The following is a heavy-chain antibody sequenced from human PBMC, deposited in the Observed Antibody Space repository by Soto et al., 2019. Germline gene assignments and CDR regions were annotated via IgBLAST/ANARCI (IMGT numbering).Heavy chain of an antibody. V-gene: IGHV3-48*02. J-gene: IGHJ6*02. CDR2: ISSSSSTI. D-gene: IGHD4-17*01. CDR1: GFTFSSYS. CDR3: ASGDYINYYYGMDV. Sequence: GGSLRLSCAASGFTFSSYSMNWVRQAPGKGLEWVSYISSSSSTIYYADSVKGRFTISRDNAKNSLYLQMNSLRDEDTAVYYCASGDYINYYYGMDVWCQGTTVTVS.